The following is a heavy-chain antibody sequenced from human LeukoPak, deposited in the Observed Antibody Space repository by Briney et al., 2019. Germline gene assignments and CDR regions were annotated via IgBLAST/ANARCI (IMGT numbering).Heavy chain of an antibody. J-gene: IGHJ4*02. Sequence: SQTLSLTCSVSGGSISSGDYYWTWIRQSPGKGLEWIGEINHSGSTNYNPSLKSRVTISVDTSKNQFSLKLSSVTAADTAVYYCAREPDVWGQGTLVTVSS. CDR3: AREPDV. CDR1: GGSISSGDYY. V-gene: IGHV4-30-4*01. CDR2: INHSGST. D-gene: IGHD1-14*01.